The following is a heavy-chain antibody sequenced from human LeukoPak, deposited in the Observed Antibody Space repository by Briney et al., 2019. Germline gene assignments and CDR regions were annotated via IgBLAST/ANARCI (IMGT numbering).Heavy chain of an antibody. CDR1: GFTFSSHW. Sequence: GGSLRLSCAASGFTFSSHWMHRVRQAPEKGLVGVAHINADGSGAYYAASVKGRFTISRDNAKNTLYLQMHSLTAEDTAVYYCVRGALRDCSYTSCSRGNWFDPWGQGTLVTVSS. D-gene: IGHD2-2*01. J-gene: IGHJ5*02. CDR2: INADGSGA. V-gene: IGHV3-74*01. CDR3: VRGALRDCSYTSCSRGNWFDP.